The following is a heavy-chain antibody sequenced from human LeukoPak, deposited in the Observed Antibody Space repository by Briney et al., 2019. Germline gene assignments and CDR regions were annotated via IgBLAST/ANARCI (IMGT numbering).Heavy chain of an antibody. Sequence: PGGSLRLSCAASGFTFSSNAIHWVRQAPGKGLEWVSVLYSDGRTYYADSVKGRFTISRDNSKNTLYLQMNSLRAEDTAVYYCAREDYRAFDIWGQGTMVTVSS. D-gene: IGHD4-11*01. V-gene: IGHV3-53*01. CDR2: LYSDGRT. J-gene: IGHJ3*02. CDR1: GFTFSSNA. CDR3: AREDYRAFDI.